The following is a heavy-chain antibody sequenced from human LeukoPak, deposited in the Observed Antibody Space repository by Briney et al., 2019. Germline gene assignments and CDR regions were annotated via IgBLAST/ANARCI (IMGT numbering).Heavy chain of an antibody. CDR1: GGSFSGYY. J-gene: IGHJ4*02. Sequence: PSETLSLTCAVYGGSFSGYYWSWIRQPPGKGLEWIGEINHSGSTNYNPSLKSRVTISVDTSKNQFSLKLSSVTAADTAVYYCARVPRRDGFPQYWGQGTLVTVSS. CDR2: INHSGST. V-gene: IGHV4-34*01. CDR3: ARVPRRDGFPQY. D-gene: IGHD5-12*01.